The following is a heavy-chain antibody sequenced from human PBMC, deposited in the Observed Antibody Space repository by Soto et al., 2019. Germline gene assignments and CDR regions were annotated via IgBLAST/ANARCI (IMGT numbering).Heavy chain of an antibody. CDR1: GFTFSLYS. CDR3: ARAVTCGLVV. Sequence: EVQLVESGGGLVQPGGSLRLSCAASGFTFSLYSMSWVRQAPGKGLEWVSYISRSSTGIHYADSVKGRFTISRDDATNSIHLQMNSLRVGDTAVYYCARAVTCGLVVWGQGTTVSISS. D-gene: IGHD3-10*01. J-gene: IGHJ6*02. V-gene: IGHV3-48*01. CDR2: ISRSSTGI.